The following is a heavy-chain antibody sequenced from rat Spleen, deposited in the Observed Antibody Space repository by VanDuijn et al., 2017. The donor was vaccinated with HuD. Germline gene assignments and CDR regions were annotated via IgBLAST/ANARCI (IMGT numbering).Heavy chain of an antibody. CDR1: GFTFNNYW. J-gene: IGHJ4*01. V-gene: IGHV5-31*01. Sequence: EVQLVESGGGLVQPGRSLKLSCVASGFTFNNYWMTWIRQAPGKGLEWIASITNTGGSTYYPDSVKGRFTISRDSAKTTLYLQMNSLRSEDTATYYCARPHSSHYVMDAWGQGASVTVSS. CDR3: ARPHSSHYVMDA. CDR2: ITNTGGST. D-gene: IGHD1-8*01.